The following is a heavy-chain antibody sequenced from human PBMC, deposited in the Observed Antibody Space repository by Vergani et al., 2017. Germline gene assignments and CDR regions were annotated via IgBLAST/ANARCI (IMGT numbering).Heavy chain of an antibody. J-gene: IGHJ6*03. V-gene: IGHV3-20*04. CDR3: ARKYSGSYSYYYYMDV. Sequence: EVQMVESGGGVVRPGGSLRLSCAASGFTFDDYGMSWVRQAPGKGLEGGSGINWNGGSTGYADSVKGRFTISRDNAKNSLYLQMNSLRAEDTALYYCARKYSGSYSYYYYMDVWGKGTTVTVSS. CDR2: INWNGGST. CDR1: GFTFDDYG. D-gene: IGHD1-26*01.